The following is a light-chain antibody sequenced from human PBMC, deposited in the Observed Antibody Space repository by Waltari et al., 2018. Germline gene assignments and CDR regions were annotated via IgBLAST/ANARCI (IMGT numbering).Light chain of an antibody. Sequence: DIQMTQSPSTLSASVGDRVTITCRASQRISSWLAWYQQKPGKAPKLLLYKASSLESGVPSRFSGSGSGTEFTLTISSLQPDDCATYYCQQYNSYSPGYTFGQGTKLEIK. CDR1: QRISSW. J-gene: IGKJ2*01. CDR2: KAS. CDR3: QQYNSYSPGYT. V-gene: IGKV1-5*03.